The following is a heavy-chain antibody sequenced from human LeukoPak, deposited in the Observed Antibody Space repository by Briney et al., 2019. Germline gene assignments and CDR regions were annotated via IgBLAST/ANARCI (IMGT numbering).Heavy chain of an antibody. CDR1: GGSISSYY. D-gene: IGHD1-1*01. CDR2: IYYSGST. J-gene: IGHJ4*02. Sequence: SETLSLTCTVSGGSISSYYWSWLRQPPGKGLEWVGYIYYSGSTNYNPSLKSRVTISVDTSKNQFSLKLSSVTAADTAVYYCARHARELERRSGAFDYWGQGTLVTVSS. V-gene: IGHV4-59*08. CDR3: ARHARELERRSGAFDY.